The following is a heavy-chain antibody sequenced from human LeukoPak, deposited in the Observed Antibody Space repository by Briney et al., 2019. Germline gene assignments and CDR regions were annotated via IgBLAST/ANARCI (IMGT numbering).Heavy chain of an antibody. Sequence: SVKVSCKASGGTFSIYAISWGRQAPGQGHERMGRIIPILGIANYAQKFQGRVTITADKATSTAHMELSSLRSEDTAVYYCARSAGSSYGMDVWGQGTTVTVSS. CDR3: ARSAGSSYGMDV. J-gene: IGHJ6*02. V-gene: IGHV1-69*04. CDR2: IIPILGIA. D-gene: IGHD6-6*01. CDR1: GGTFSIYA.